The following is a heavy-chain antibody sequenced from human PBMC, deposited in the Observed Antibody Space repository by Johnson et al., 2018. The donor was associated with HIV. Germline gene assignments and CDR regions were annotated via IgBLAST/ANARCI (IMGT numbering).Heavy chain of an antibody. CDR3: AKHPDAFDI. J-gene: IGHJ3*02. V-gene: IGHV3-30*02. CDR1: GFTFSYYG. Sequence: QVQLVESGGGVVQPGGSLRLSCAASGFTFSYYGMHWVRQAPGKGLEWVSFIRFDGSNEYYADSVKGRFTISRDNSKYTLYLQMNSLRAEDTAVYYCAKHPDAFDIWGQGTMVTVSS. CDR2: IRFDGSNE.